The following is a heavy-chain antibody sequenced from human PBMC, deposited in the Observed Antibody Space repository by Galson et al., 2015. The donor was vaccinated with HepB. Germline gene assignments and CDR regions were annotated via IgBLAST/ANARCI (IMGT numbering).Heavy chain of an antibody. CDR2: IYWDNDK. Sequence: PALVKPPQTLTLTCTFSGFSLRTKEVGVGWIRQPPGRALEWLALIYWDNDKRYSPSLKSRLTITKETSKNQVVLTMTNMDPVDTGTYYCAHRGYYYGSGSYYTHWGQGLLVTVSS. CDR3: AHRGYYYGSGSYYTH. J-gene: IGHJ4*02. CDR1: GFSLRTKEVG. V-gene: IGHV2-5*02. D-gene: IGHD3-10*01.